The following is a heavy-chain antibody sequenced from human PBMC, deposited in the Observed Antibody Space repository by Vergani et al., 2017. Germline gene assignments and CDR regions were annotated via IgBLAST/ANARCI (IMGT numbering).Heavy chain of an antibody. CDR3: ARGALWIRQGFHY. D-gene: IGHD1-1*01. CDR1: GGSFNGFY. CDR2: INHSGST. Sequence: QVQLHQWGAGLLKPSETLSLTCDVSGGSFNGFYWTWIRQSPGKGLERIGEINHSGSTNYNPSLKSRVTLSIDTSKKQFSLKLNSVTAADTAVYYCARGALWIRQGFHYWGQGTLVTVSP. V-gene: IGHV4-34*01. J-gene: IGHJ4*02.